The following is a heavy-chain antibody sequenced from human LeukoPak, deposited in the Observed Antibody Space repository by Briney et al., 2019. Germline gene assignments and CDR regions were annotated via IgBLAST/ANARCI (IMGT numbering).Heavy chain of an antibody. D-gene: IGHD3-3*01. J-gene: IGHJ4*02. V-gene: IGHV3-23*01. CDR1: GFTFSSYA. Sequence: PGGSLRLSCAASGFTFSSYAMSWVRQAPGKGLEWVSAISGSGGSTYYADSVKGRFTISRDNSKNTLYPQMNSLRAEDTAVYYCAKWGRTTYYDFWSGSGPTDWGQGTLVTVSS. CDR3: AKWGRTTYYDFWSGSGPTD. CDR2: ISGSGGST.